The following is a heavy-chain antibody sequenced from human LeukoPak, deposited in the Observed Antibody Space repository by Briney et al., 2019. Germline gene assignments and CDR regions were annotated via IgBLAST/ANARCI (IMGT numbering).Heavy chain of an antibody. V-gene: IGHV3-23*01. CDR1: GFRFGHFA. Sequence: PGGSLRLSCEASGFRFGHFAMGWVRQAPGKGPMWLSTIRGSAEDTYYADSMKGRVIISRDNTRGTVYLEMKNPRVEDTAMYYCVKGIFATGWSNAFDFWGQGTMVVVS. D-gene: IGHD6-19*01. J-gene: IGHJ3*01. CDR2: IRGSAEDT. CDR3: VKGIFATGWSNAFDF.